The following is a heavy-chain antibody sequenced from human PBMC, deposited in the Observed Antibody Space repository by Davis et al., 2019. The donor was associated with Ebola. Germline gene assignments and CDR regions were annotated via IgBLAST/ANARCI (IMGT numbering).Heavy chain of an antibody. J-gene: IGHJ4*02. CDR1: GFTFSDYA. CDR2: ISYDGDNN. D-gene: IGHD6-19*01. Sequence: GESLKISCAASGFTFSDYAMSWVRQAPGKGLEWVAVISYDGDNNYHADSVQGRFTISRDNSKNTLYLQMNSLRAEDTAVYYCATTPQYSSGQNKPFDYWGQGTLVTVSS. V-gene: IGHV3-30*04. CDR3: ATTPQYSSGQNKPFDY.